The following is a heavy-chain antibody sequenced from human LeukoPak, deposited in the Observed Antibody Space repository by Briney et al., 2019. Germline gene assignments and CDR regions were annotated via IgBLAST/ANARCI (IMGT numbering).Heavy chain of an antibody. CDR3: ARRGYSSSWSTPYYFDY. J-gene: IGHJ4*02. V-gene: IGHV4-39*01. CDR2: IYYSGST. Sequence: SETLSLTCTVSGVSISSSSYYWGWIRQPPGKGLEWIGSIYYSGSTYYNPSLKSRVTISVDTSKNQFSLKLSSVTAADTAVYYCARRGYSSSWSTPYYFDYWGQGTLVTVSS. D-gene: IGHD6-13*01. CDR1: GVSISSSSYY.